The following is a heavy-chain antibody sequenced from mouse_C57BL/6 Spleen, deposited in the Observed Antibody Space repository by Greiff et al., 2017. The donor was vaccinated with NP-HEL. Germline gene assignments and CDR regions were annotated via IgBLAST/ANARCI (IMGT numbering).Heavy chain of an antibody. J-gene: IGHJ4*01. CDR2: IDPANGNT. CDR3: APIYYGYEGAMDY. CDR1: GFNIKNTY. V-gene: IGHV14-3*01. Sequence: VHVKQSVAELVRPGASVKLSCTASGFNIKNTYMHWVKQRPEQGLEWIGRIDPANGNTKYAPKFQGKATITADTSSNTAYLQLSSLTSEDTAIYYCAPIYYGYEGAMDYWGQGTSVTVSS. D-gene: IGHD2-2*01.